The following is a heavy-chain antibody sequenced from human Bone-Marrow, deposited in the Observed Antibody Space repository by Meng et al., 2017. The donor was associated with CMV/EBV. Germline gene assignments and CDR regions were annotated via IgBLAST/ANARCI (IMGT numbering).Heavy chain of an antibody. V-gene: IGHV3-11*01. CDR1: GFTFSDYY. D-gene: IGHD4-11*01. Sequence: GESLKISCAASGFTFSDYYMSWIRQAPGKGLEWVSYISSSGSTIYYADSVKGRFTISRDNAQNSLYLQMNSLRAEDTALYYCARVGYSNLKGDYYYAMDVWGQGTTVTVS. CDR3: ARVGYSNLKGDYYYAMDV. CDR2: ISSSGSTI. J-gene: IGHJ6*02.